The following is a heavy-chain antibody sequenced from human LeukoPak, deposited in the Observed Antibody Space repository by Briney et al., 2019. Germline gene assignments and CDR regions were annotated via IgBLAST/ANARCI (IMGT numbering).Heavy chain of an antibody. J-gene: IGHJ4*02. D-gene: IGHD6-19*01. V-gene: IGHV4-59*01. Sequence: PSETLSLTCTASGGSISSYYWSWIRQPPGKGLEWIGYIYYSGSTNYNPSLKSRVTISVDTSKNQFSLKLSPVTAADTAVYYCARGQLYSSGFPCYFDYWGQGTLVTVSS. CDR1: GGSISSYY. CDR2: IYYSGST. CDR3: ARGQLYSSGFPCYFDY.